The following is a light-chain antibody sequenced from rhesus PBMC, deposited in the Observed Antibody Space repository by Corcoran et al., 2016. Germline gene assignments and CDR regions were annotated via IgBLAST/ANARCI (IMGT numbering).Light chain of an antibody. CDR1: QSVSSY. CDR2: GAF. V-gene: IGKV3-31*02. CDR3: QETSYLCA. Sequence: EIVMTQSPATLSLSPGETATIACRTNQSVSSYLAWYQQKPGQAPRLVMSGAFPRATGIPDRFSGSGSGTDFSLTLRSLEPKDFSVYYCQETSYLCAFGQGTKVWIK. J-gene: IGKJ2*01.